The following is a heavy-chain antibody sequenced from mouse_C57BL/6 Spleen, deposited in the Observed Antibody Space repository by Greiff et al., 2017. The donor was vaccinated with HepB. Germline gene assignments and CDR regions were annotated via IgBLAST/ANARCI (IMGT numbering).Heavy chain of an antibody. V-gene: IGHV1-39*01. Sequence: EVQLQQSGPELVKPGASVKISCKASGYSFTDYNMNWVKQSNGKSLEWIGVINPNYGTTSYNQKFKGKATLTVDQSSSTAYMQLNSQTSEDSAVYYCANYYGSSYLYWYFDVWGTGTTVTVSS. CDR2: INPNYGTT. CDR3: ANYYGSSYLYWYFDV. D-gene: IGHD1-1*01. J-gene: IGHJ1*03. CDR1: GYSFTDYN.